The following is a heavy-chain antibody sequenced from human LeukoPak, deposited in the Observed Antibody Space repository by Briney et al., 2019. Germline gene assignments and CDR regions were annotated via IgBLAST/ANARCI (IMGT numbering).Heavy chain of an antibody. V-gene: IGHV6-1*01. Sequence: SQTLSLTCAISGDSVSSNSAAWNWIRQSPSRGLEWLGRTYYRSKWFNNYAVSVKGRMTINPDTSENQFSLQLISVTPEDTAVYYCAREPEQQPVYTYFDYWGQGTLVTASS. D-gene: IGHD6-13*01. CDR3: AREPEQQPVYTYFDY. J-gene: IGHJ4*02. CDR2: TYYRSKWFN. CDR1: GDSVSSNSAA.